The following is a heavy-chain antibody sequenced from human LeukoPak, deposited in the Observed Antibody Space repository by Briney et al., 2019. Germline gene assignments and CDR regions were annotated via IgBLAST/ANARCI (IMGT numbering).Heavy chain of an antibody. Sequence: PSETLSLTCTVSGGSISRSSYYWGWIRQPPGKGLEWIGSIYYGGSTYYNPSLKSRVTISVDTSKNQFSLKLNSVTAADTAIYYCTRGSRYCSSGSCYGWFDPWGQGTLVTVSS. CDR3: TRGSRYCSSGSCYGWFDP. V-gene: IGHV4-39*07. J-gene: IGHJ5*02. CDR1: GGSISRSSYY. CDR2: IYYGGST. D-gene: IGHD2-15*01.